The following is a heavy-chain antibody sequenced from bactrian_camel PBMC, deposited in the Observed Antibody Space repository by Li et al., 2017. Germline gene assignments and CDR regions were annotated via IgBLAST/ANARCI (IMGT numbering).Heavy chain of an antibody. CDR2: IDADGSVI. CDR1: GFSTNGF. Sequence: QVQLVESGGGSVQAGGSLRLSCVYDGFSTNGFMSWIRQVAGKGLEWVASIDADGSVIEYAESVKGRFTISRDNAKSTMYLQMRSLKSEDMALYYCVRGGAVFKSWGQGTQVTVS. J-gene: IGHJ4*01. CDR3: VRGGAVFKS. D-gene: IGHD3*01. V-gene: IGHV3S6*01.